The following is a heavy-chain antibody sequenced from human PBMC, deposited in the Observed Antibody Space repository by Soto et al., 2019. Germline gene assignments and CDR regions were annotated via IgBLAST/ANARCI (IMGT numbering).Heavy chain of an antibody. D-gene: IGHD6-6*01. Sequence: SETLSLTCAVYGGSFSGYYWSWIRQPPGKGLEWIGEINHSGSTNYNPSLKSRVTISVDTSKNQFSLKLSSVTAADTAVYYCARGPRLEYSSSSGFRGPNDYWGQGTLVTVSS. CDR3: ARGPRLEYSSSSGFRGPNDY. J-gene: IGHJ4*02. CDR1: GGSFSGYY. CDR2: INHSGST. V-gene: IGHV4-34*01.